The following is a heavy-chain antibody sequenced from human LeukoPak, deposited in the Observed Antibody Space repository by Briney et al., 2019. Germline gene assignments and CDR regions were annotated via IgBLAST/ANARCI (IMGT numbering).Heavy chain of an antibody. D-gene: IGHD6-19*01. V-gene: IGHV3-48*03. CDR3: AKRGSSGWYVPAGIDY. CDR2: ISSSGRTM. CDR1: GFTFSSYE. J-gene: IGHJ4*02. Sequence: PGGSLRLSCAASGFTFSSYEMNWVRQAPGKGLEWISHISSSGRTMYYADSVKGRFTISRDNSKNTLYLQMNSLRAEDTAVYYCAKRGSSGWYVPAGIDYWGQGTLVTVSS.